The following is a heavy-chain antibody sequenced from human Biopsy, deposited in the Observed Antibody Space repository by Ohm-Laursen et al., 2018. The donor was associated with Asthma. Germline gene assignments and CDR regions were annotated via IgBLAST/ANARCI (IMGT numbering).Heavy chain of an antibody. CDR3: ARERVTAMVTYFDY. V-gene: IGHV4-39*07. Sequence: SQTLSLTCPVSGGSISSSSYYWGWIRQPPGKGLEWIGSIYYSGSTYYNPSLKSRVTISVDTSKNQFSLKLSSVTAADTAVYYCARERVTAMVTYFDYWGQGTLVTVSS. CDR2: IYYSGST. CDR1: GGSISSSSYY. D-gene: IGHD5-18*01. J-gene: IGHJ4*02.